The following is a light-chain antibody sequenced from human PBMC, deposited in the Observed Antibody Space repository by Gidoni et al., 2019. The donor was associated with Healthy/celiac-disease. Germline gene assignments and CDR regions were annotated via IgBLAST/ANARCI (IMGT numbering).Light chain of an antibody. Sequence: DIVVTQSTLSLPVTPGEPASLSCRSSQHLLHSTGYNYLDWYLQKPGQSPPLLVYLGANRASRVPDRFSGTGIGTDLTLKISRLEAEDVGVYYCNQARQTPWTFXXXTKVEIK. CDR2: LGA. CDR1: QHLLHSTGYNY. V-gene: IGKV2-28*01. CDR3: NQARQTPWT. J-gene: IGKJ1*01.